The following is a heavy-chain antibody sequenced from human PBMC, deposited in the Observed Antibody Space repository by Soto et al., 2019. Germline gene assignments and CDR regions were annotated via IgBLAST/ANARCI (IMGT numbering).Heavy chain of an antibody. CDR3: AKGVEYYDILTGHH. CDR1: GFTFSSYW. CDR2: IEQDGSEK. V-gene: IGHV3-7*01. D-gene: IGHD3-9*01. J-gene: IGHJ4*02. Sequence: PGGSLRLSCAASGFTFSSYWMTWVRQAPGKGLEWVANIEQDGSEKYYVNSVEGRFTISRDNAKNSLYLQMNSLRAEDTAVYYCAKGVEYYDILTGHHWGQGTLVTVSS.